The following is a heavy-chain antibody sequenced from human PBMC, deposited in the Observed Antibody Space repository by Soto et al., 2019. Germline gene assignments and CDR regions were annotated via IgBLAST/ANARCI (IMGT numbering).Heavy chain of an antibody. CDR1: GFTFSNAW. CDR2: IKSKTDGGTT. Sequence: GGSLRLSCAASGFTFSNAWMNWVRQAPGKGLEWVGRIKSKTDGGTTDYAAPVKGRFTISRDDSKNTLYLQMNSLKTEDTAVYYCTTDYYDSSGYWSQSAFDIWGQGTMVTVSS. V-gene: IGHV3-15*07. CDR3: TTDYYDSSGYWSQSAFDI. D-gene: IGHD3-22*01. J-gene: IGHJ3*02.